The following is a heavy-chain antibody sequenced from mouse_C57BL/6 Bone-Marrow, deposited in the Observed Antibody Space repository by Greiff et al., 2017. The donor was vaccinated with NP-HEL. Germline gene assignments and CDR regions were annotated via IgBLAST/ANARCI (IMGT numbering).Heavy chain of an antibody. CDR1: GFTFSDYG. V-gene: IGHV5-17*01. CDR2: ISSGSSTI. D-gene: IGHD2-5*01. CDR3: ARMDYSNLYAMDY. J-gene: IGHJ4*01. Sequence: EVKLMESGGGLVKPGGSLKLSCAASGFTFSDYGMHWVRQAPEKGLEWVAYISSGSSTIYYADTVKGRFTISRDNAKNTLFLQMTSLRSEDTAMYYCARMDYSNLYAMDYWGQGTSVTVSS.